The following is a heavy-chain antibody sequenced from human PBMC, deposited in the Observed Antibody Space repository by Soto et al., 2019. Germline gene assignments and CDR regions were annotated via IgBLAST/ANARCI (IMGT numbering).Heavy chain of an antibody. CDR3: VRYRGGGRYTNWSFAS. D-gene: IGHD2-2*02. CDR1: GFTFSCCA. Sequence: EVQLLEAGGGLVQPGGSLRLSCAASGFTFSCCAMSWVRQAPGKGLEWVSTIHGDGDYTHYTDSVKGRFTISRDNSRNTLYLQMSSLRGDDTAVYYSVRYRGGGRYTNWSFASWGRGTLVTVSS. J-gene: IGHJ2*01. V-gene: IGHV3-23*01. CDR2: IHGDGDYT.